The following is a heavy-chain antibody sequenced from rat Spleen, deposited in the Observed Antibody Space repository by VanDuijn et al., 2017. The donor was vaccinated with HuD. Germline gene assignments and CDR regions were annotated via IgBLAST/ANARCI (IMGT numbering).Heavy chain of an antibody. CDR1: GLSFSNYD. V-gene: IGHV5-29*01. CDR3: ARQWDY. Sequence: EVQLVESGGGLVQPGRSLKLSCTASGLSFSNYDMAWVRQAPTKGLEWVASISYDGSRIYYRDSVKGRFTISRDNAKSILYLQMDSLRSEDTATYYCARQWDYWGQGVMVTVSS. J-gene: IGHJ2*01. CDR2: ISYDGSRI.